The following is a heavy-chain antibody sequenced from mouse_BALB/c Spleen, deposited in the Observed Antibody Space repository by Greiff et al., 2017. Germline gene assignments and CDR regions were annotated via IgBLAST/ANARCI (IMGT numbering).Heavy chain of an antibody. Sequence: EVHLVESGGDLVKPGGSLKLSCAASGFTFSSYGMSWVRQTPDKRLEWVATISSGGSYTYYPDSVKGRFTISRDNAKNTLYLQMSSLKSEDTAMYYCARRLRFSYAMDYWGQGTSVTVSS. J-gene: IGHJ4*01. CDR3: ARRLRFSYAMDY. CDR2: ISSGGSYT. CDR1: GFTFSSYG. V-gene: IGHV5-6*01. D-gene: IGHD1-1*01.